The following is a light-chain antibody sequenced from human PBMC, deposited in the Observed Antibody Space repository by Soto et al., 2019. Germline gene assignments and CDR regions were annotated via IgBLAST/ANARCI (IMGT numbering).Light chain of an antibody. CDR3: EQLAHVRYT. J-gene: IGKJ2*01. CDR1: QNLAFSNGDTY. Sequence: DVVLSPTLLSSPVTLGQPASISCRSSQNLAFSNGDTYLSWLHQRPGQPPRLLIYKVSNRFSGCQDRFSGSGARTDFTITISRVEADDVGVYSCEQLAHVRYTLGQGTK. V-gene: IGKV2-24*01. CDR2: KVS.